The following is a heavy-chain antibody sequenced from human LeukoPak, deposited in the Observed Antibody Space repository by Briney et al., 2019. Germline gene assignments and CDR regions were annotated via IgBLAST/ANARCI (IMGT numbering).Heavy chain of an antibody. D-gene: IGHD5-12*01. CDR3: AKDKGWGYSTYDLYGMDV. V-gene: IGHV3-23*01. CDR1: GFTFSSYA. J-gene: IGHJ6*02. Sequence: SGRPLRLSCAASGFTFSSYAMSWVRQAPGRGLEWVSAISGSGGNTYYADSVKGRFTISRDNSKNTLYLQMNSLRAEDTAVYYCAKDKGWGYSTYDLYGMDVWGQGTTVTVSS. CDR2: ISGSGGNT.